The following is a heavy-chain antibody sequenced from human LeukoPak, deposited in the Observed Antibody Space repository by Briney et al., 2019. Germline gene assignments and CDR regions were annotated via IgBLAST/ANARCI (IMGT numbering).Heavy chain of an antibody. J-gene: IGHJ4*02. CDR2: IKQDGSEK. D-gene: IGHD6-13*01. CDR1: GFTFSSYG. V-gene: IGHV3-7*01. Sequence: GGSLRLSCAASGFTFSSYGMHWVRQAPGKGLEWVANIKQDGSEKYYVDSVKGRFTISRDNAKNSLYLQMNSLRAEDTAVYYCAKDLSSSWFEGLDNWGQGTLVTVSS. CDR3: AKDLSSSWFEGLDN.